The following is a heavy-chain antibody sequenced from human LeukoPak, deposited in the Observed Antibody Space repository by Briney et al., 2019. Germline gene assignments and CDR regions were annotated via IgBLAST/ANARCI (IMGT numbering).Heavy chain of an antibody. V-gene: IGHV3-43D*04. D-gene: IGHD6-19*01. J-gene: IGHJ4*02. CDR2: ISWDGGST. Sequence: PGGSLRLSCAASGFTFDDYAMHWVRQAPGKGLEWVSLISWDGGSTYYADSVKGRFTISRDNSKNSLYLQMNSLRAEDTALYYCAKVGGIIAVAGYFGYWGQGTLVTVSS. CDR1: GFTFDDYA. CDR3: AKVGGIIAVAGYFGY.